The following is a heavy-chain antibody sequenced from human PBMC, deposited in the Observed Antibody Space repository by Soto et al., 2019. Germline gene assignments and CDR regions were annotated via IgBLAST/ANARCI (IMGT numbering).Heavy chain of an antibody. CDR3: ARAPRVPGDYYFDY. D-gene: IGHD2-2*01. V-gene: IGHV3-74*01. CDR1: GFTFSSYV. Sequence: GGSLRLSCAASGFTFSSYVMHWVRQAPGKGLVWVSRIKTDGSDTTYAEFVKGRFTISRDNAKNTLYLQMNSLRAEDTAVYHCARAPRVPGDYYFDYWGQGTLVTVSS. J-gene: IGHJ4*02. CDR2: IKTDGSDT.